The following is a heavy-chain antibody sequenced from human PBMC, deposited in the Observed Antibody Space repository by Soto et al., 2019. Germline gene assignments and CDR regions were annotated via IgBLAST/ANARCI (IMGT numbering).Heavy chain of an antibody. V-gene: IGHV3-23*01. CDR1: GFIFSCYA. J-gene: IGHJ4*02. CDR2: ISGSGDST. Sequence: EMQLLESGGGLVQPGGSLRLSCAASGFIFSCYAMRWVRQAPGKGLEWVSAISGSGDSTYYADSVKGRFTISRDNSKNTVYLQMNSLRGEDTAVYYCARRGSGSYYDYWGQGTLVTVSS. CDR3: ARRGSGSYYDY. D-gene: IGHD1-26*01.